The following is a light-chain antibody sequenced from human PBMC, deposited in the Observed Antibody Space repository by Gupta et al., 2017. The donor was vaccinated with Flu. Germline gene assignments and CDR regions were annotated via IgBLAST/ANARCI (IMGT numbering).Light chain of an antibody. CDR1: QCVSRT. CDR2: RAY. V-gene: IGKV3D-15*01. CDR3: QQYDSSPQT. Sequence: PAALSVSRGERATLACGASQCVSRTLVGDRQTPGTAAKTLTPRAYTRPNGILARFSGSGSGTEFTLTISRLQPEDFAVYYCQQYDSSPQTFGQGTKLEIK. J-gene: IGKJ2*01.